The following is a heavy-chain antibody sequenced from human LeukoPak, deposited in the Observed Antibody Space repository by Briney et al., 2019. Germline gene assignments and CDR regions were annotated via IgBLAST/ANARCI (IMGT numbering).Heavy chain of an antibody. J-gene: IGHJ4*02. V-gene: IGHV3-48*04. CDR1: GFTFSSYS. Sequence: GGSLRLSCAASGFTFSSYSMNWVRQAPGKGLEWVSYISSSSSTIYYADSAKGRFTISRDNAKNSLYLQMNSLRVEDTAVYFCTVDTDYFEGLGFPRPALNDYWGQGTLVTVSS. D-gene: IGHD3-22*01. CDR2: ISSSSSTI. CDR3: TVDTDYFEGLGFPRPALNDY.